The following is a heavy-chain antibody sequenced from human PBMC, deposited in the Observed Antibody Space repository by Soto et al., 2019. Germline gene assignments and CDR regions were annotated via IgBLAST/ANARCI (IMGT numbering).Heavy chain of an antibody. CDR1: GFTFSSYA. J-gene: IGHJ4*01. CDR3: AKDRGGLRYSDY. CDR2: ISGSGGST. D-gene: IGHD3-9*01. V-gene: IGHV3-23*01. Sequence: GGSLRLSCAASGFTFSSYAMSWVRQAPGKGLEWVSAISGSGGSTYYADSVKGRFTISRDKSKNTLYLQMNSLRAEDTAVYYCAKDRGGLRYSDYWGHGTLVTVSS.